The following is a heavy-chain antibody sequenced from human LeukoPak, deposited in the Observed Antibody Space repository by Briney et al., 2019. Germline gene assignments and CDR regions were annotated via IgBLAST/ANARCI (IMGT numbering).Heavy chain of an antibody. Sequence: KPSETLSLTCAVYGGSFSGYYWSWIRQPPGKGLEWIGSIYYSGSTYYNPSLKSRVTISVDTSKNQFSLKLSSVTTADTAVYYCARRESNWFDPWGQGTLVTVSS. J-gene: IGHJ5*02. CDR3: ARRESNWFDP. V-gene: IGHV4-34*01. CDR2: IYYSGST. CDR1: GGSFSGYY.